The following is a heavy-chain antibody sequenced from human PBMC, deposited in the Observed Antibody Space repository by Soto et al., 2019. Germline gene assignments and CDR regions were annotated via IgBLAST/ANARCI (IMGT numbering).Heavy chain of an antibody. CDR2: ISYDGNNK. CDR3: AKDLQAYGDYDYYCYALDV. D-gene: IGHD4-17*01. CDR1: GFTFSTFG. Sequence: QLVESGGGVVPPGASLRLSCAASGFTFSTFGMHWVRQTPDKGLEWVAVISYDGNNKVYADSVKGRFTISRDNFKNTVDLVMNNLKVDDTAVYYCAKDLQAYGDYDYYCYALDVWGQGATVSVSS. V-gene: IGHV3-30*18. J-gene: IGHJ6*02.